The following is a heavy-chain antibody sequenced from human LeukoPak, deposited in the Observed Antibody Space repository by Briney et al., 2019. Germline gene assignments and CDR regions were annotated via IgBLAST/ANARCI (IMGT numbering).Heavy chain of an antibody. CDR1: GGTFSSYA. CDR3: ARWAGGRLGIGGHLGY. Sequence: GASVKVSCKASGGTFSSYAISWVRQAPGQGLEWMGGIIPIFGTANYAQKFQGRVTITTDESTSTAYMELSSLRSEDTAVYYCARWAGGRLGIGGHLGYWGQGTLVTVSS. CDR2: IIPIFGTA. D-gene: IGHD3-10*01. J-gene: IGHJ4*02. V-gene: IGHV1-69*05.